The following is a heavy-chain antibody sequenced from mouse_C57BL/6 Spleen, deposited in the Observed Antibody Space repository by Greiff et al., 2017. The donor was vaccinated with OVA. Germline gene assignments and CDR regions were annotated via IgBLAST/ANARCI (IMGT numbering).Heavy chain of an antibody. Sequence: EVHLQQSGPELVKPGASVKISCKASGYTFTDYYMNWVKQSHGKSLEWIGDINPNNGGTSYNQKFKGKATLTVDKSSSTAYMELRSLTSEDSAVYYCASYGHYYYAMDYWGQGTSVTVSS. CDR3: ASYGHYYYAMDY. CDR2: INPNNGGT. V-gene: IGHV1-26*01. J-gene: IGHJ4*01. CDR1: GYTFTDYY. D-gene: IGHD1-1*01.